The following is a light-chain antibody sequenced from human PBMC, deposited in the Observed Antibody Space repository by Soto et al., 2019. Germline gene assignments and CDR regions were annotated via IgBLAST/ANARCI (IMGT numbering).Light chain of an antibody. J-gene: IGLJ1*01. Sequence: QSVLTQPPSVSGAPGQRVTISCTGSSSNIGAGYDVHWYQQLPGTAPKLLIYGNSNRPSGVPDRFSGSKSGTSASLAITGLQAEDEADYYCQSYDSSHPYVFGTGTKVTVL. CDR3: QSYDSSHPYV. CDR1: SSNIGAGYD. V-gene: IGLV1-40*01. CDR2: GNS.